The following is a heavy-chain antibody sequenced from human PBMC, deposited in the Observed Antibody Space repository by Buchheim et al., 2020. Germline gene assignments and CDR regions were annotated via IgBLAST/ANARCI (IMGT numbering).Heavy chain of an antibody. CDR3: ARADYIPASHFDY. V-gene: IGHV3-21*01. Sequence: EVQLVESGGGLVKPGGSLRLSCAASGFTFSSYSMNWVRQAPGKGLEWVSSISSTSNYIYYADSMKGRFTISRDNAKNSLYLQISSLRAEDTAVYYCARADYIPASHFDYWGQGTL. J-gene: IGHJ4*02. CDR2: ISSTSNYI. CDR1: GFTFSSYS. D-gene: IGHD4-11*01.